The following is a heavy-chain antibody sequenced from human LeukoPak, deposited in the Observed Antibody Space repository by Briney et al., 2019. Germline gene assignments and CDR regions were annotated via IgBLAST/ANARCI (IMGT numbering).Heavy chain of an antibody. V-gene: IGHV3-23*01. CDR3: AKGNGYSYGRYYFDY. CDR2: ITASGGNT. Sequence: GGSLRLSCAASGFTFSSYAMGWVRQAPGKGLEWVSAITASGGNTYYADSVKGRFTISRDNSKNTLYLQVNSLRAEDTAVYYCAKGNGYSYGRYYFDYWGQGTLVTVSS. D-gene: IGHD5-18*01. J-gene: IGHJ4*02. CDR1: GFTFSSYA.